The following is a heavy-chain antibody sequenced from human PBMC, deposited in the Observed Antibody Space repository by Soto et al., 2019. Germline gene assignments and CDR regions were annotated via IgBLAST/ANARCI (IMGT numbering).Heavy chain of an antibody. J-gene: IGHJ4*02. CDR2: ISGRGGNT. CDR3: ARDGPGWYFDH. D-gene: IGHD6-19*01. CDR1: GFIFNNYA. V-gene: IGHV3-23*01. Sequence: PGGSLRLSCAASGFIFNNYAINWVRQVPGKGLEWVSGISGRGGNTFYADSMKGRFTISRDNSKNTVYLQMTNLRVEDTAIYYCARDGPGWYFDHWGQGTLVTVSS.